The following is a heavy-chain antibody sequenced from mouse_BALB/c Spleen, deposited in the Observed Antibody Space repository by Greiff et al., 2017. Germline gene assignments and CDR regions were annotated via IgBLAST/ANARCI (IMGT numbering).Heavy chain of an antibody. J-gene: IGHJ2*01. CDR1: GYTFTDYA. V-gene: IGHV1S137*01. CDR2: ISTYYGDA. CDR3: ARESPPYYGSSYLDY. D-gene: IGHD1-1*01. Sequence: QVQLKESGAELVRPGVSVKISCKGSGYTFTDYAMHWVKQSHAKSLEWIGVISTYYGDASYNQKFKGKATMTVDKSSSTAYMELARLTSEDSAIYYCARESPPYYGSSYLDYWGQGTTLTVSS.